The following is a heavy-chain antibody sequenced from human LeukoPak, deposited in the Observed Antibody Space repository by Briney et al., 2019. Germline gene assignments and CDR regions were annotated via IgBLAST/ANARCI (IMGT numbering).Heavy chain of an antibody. V-gene: IGHV1-69*05. Sequence: ASVKVSCKASGGTFSSYAINWVRQAPGQGLEWMGGIIPVFGTSNYAQKFQGRVTMTRNTSISTAYMELSSLRSEDTAVYYCATDYSDFSLDYWGQGTLVTVSS. D-gene: IGHD4-11*01. CDR2: IIPVFGTS. CDR3: ATDYSDFSLDY. CDR1: GGTFSSYA. J-gene: IGHJ4*02.